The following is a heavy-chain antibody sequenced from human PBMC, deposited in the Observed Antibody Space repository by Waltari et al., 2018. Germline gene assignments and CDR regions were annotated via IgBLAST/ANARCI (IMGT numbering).Heavy chain of an antibody. V-gene: IGHV4-34*01. J-gene: IGHJ6*02. CDR3: ARGGLRFLEWLLGSYYYYYGMDV. CDR1: GGSFSGYY. Sequence: QVQLQQWGAGLLKPSETLSLTCAVYGGSFSGYYWSWIRQPPGKGLYWIGEINHSGSTNYNPSLKSRVTISVDTSKNQFSLKLSSVTAADTAVYYCARGGLRFLEWLLGSYYYYYGMDVWGQGTTVTVSS. CDR2: INHSGST. D-gene: IGHD3-3*01.